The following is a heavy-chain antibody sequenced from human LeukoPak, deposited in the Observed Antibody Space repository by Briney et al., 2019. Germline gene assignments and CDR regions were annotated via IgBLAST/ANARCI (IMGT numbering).Heavy chain of an antibody. J-gene: IGHJ5*02. CDR2: IFYTGST. Sequence: SETLSLTCTVSGGSIYSHHWSWIRQPPGKGQEWIGYIFYTGSTNYNPSLNSQVTISVDTLKNQFSLKLNSVTAADTAVYYCARGSNWFDPWGQGTLVTVSS. V-gene: IGHV4-59*11. CDR3: ARGSNWFDP. CDR1: GGSIYSHH.